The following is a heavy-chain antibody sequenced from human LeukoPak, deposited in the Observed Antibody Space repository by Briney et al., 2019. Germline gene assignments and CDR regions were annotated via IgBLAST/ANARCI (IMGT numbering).Heavy chain of an antibody. CDR1: GFTASSNY. CDR3: AKDEVGATTFDY. J-gene: IGHJ4*02. Sequence: PGGSLRLSCAASGFTASSNYMSWVRQAPGKGLEWVSAISGSGGSTYYADSVKGRFTISRDNSKNTLYLQMNSLRAEDTAVYYCAKDEVGATTFDYWGQGTLVTVSS. V-gene: IGHV3-23*01. D-gene: IGHD1-26*01. CDR2: ISGSGGST.